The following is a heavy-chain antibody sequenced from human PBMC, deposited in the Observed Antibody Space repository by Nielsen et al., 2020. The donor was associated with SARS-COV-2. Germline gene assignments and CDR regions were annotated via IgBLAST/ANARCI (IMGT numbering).Heavy chain of an antibody. CDR1: GGTFSSYA. D-gene: IGHD5-18*01. V-gene: IGHV1-69*04. CDR2: IIPILGIA. CDR3: ARGEDTAMVEYYYYYGMDV. J-gene: IGHJ6*02. Sequence: SVKVSCKASGGTFSSYAISWVRQAPGQGLEWMGRIIPILGIANYAQKFQGRVTITADKSTSTAYMELSSLRSEDTAVYYCARGEDTAMVEYYYYYGMDVWGQGTTVTDSS.